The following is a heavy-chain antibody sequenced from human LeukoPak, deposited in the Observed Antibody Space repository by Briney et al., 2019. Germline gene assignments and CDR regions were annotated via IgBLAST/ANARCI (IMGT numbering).Heavy chain of an antibody. CDR3: ARSQYSSGWLPFDY. V-gene: IGHV4-59*01. Sequence: SETLSLTCSVSDGSINSYYWNWLRRPPGKGLEWIGYIYYNGNTNYSPSLKSRVTMSVDTSKNQFSLKLSSVTAADTAVYYCARSQYSSGWLPFDYWGQGTLVTVSS. CDR1: DGSINSYY. J-gene: IGHJ4*02. CDR2: IYYNGNT. D-gene: IGHD6-19*01.